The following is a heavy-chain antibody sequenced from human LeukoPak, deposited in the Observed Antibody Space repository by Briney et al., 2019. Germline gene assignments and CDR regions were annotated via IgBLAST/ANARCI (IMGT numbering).Heavy chain of an antibody. CDR2: ISSNGGST. J-gene: IGHJ4*02. V-gene: IGHV3-64D*09. CDR1: GFTFSKHA. D-gene: IGHD3-3*01. CDR3: VKGRFYDFWSGDY. Sequence: GGFLRLSCSASGFTFSKHALHWVRQAPGKGLEYISAISSNGGSTYDADSVKGRFTVSRDNSKNTLYLQMGSLRAEDTAVYYCVKGRFYDFWSGDYWGQGTLVTVSS.